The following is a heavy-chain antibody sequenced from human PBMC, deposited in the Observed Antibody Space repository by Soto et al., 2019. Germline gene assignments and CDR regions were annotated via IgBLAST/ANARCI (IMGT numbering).Heavy chain of an antibody. D-gene: IGHD6-19*01. V-gene: IGHV3-7*03. CDR2: IKQDGSEE. Sequence: GGSLRLSCAASGFTFSNYWMSWVRQAPGKGLEWVANIKQDGSEEYCVDSVKGRFTISRDNAKNSLYLQMRSLRADDTAGYYCTRGIRGSSGWSYYYGMDVWGQGTTVTVSS. CDR1: GFTFSNYW. CDR3: TRGIRGSSGWSYYYGMDV. J-gene: IGHJ6*02.